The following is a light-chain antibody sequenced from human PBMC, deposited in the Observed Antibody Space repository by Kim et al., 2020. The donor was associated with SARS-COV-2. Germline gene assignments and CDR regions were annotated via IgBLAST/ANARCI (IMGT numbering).Light chain of an antibody. CDR3: QTWEATSDHYF. V-gene: IGLV3-21*01. CDR2: QNS. CDR1: NIGSYS. J-gene: IGLJ1*01. Sequence: APGETDKSACPGENIGSYSVHWYQQRPGQAPLLVMCQNSARPSRIPERFSGSNSGNTATLTISRVEAGDAADYYCQTWEATSDHYFFGGGTKVTVL.